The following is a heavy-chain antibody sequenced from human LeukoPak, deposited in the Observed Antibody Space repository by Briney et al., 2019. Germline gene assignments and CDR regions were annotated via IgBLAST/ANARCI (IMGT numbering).Heavy chain of an antibody. CDR2: IYYSDSGKM. CDR1: GGSISRSNYY. J-gene: IGHJ3*02. V-gene: IGHV4-39*01. Sequence: PSETLSLTCTVSGGSISRSNYYWGWLRQPPGKGLEWIGSIYYSDSGKMYYNPSLKSRVTMSADTSKNRFSLRINSVTAADTAVYYCARRPPALGAFDIWGQGTMVSVSS. CDR3: ARRPPALGAFDI.